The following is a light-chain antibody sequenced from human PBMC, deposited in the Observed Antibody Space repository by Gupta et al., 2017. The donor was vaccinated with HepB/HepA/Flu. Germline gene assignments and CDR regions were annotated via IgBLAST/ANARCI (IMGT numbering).Light chain of an antibody. CDR1: QSMNSYY. CDR2: GGS. Sequence: EIVLTRCPGTPSLSPEEGATLSCRASQSMNSYYLAWYQQKPGQAPRLLIHGGSSRATGIPDRFSGSGSGTDFTLTISRLEPEDFAVYYCQQYNGSPTWAFGQGTRVEI. CDR3: QQYNGSPTWA. J-gene: IGKJ1*01. V-gene: IGKV3-20*01.